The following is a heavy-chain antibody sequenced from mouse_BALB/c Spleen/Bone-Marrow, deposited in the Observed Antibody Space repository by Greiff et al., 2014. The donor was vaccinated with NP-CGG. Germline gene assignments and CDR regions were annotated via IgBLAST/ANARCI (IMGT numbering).Heavy chain of an antibody. CDR1: GYSFTGYY. D-gene: IGHD4-1*01. V-gene: IGHV1S34*01. J-gene: IGHJ2*01. CDR2: ISCYNGAT. CDR3: ARRDWDGGYYFDY. Sequence: LVKTGASVKIPCQASGYSFTGYYMHWGKQSHGKSLEWTGYISCYNGATSYNQKFKGKATFTVDTSSSTAYMQFNSLTSEDSAVYYCARRDWDGGYYFDYWGQGTTLTVSS.